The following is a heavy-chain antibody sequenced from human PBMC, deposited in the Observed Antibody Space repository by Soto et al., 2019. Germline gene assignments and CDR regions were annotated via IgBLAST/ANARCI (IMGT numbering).Heavy chain of an antibody. J-gene: IGHJ4*02. Sequence: QVQLVQSGVEVKKPGASVKVSCKASGYIFTSDGISWVRKAPGQGLEWMGWISAHNGNRKYAQKLQGRVTMTTATSTSPAYLELRSLRSDDTAVYYCARDLGGFPDYWGQGTLVTVSS. D-gene: IGHD5-12*01. CDR2: ISAHNGNR. CDR1: GYIFTSDG. CDR3: ARDLGGFPDY. V-gene: IGHV1-18*01.